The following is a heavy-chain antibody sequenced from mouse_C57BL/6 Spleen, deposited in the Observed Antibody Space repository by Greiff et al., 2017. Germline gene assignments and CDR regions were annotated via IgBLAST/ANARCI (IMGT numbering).Heavy chain of an antibody. J-gene: IGHJ2*01. CDR2: IQPNSGST. CDR3: ARGYDVGFDY. CDR1: GSPFTSYW. D-gene: IGHD2-2*01. V-gene: IGHV1-64*01. Sequence: QVQLQQPGAELVKPGASVKLSCKASGSPFTSYWLHWVKQRPGQGLEWIGMIQPNSGSTNYNEKFKSKATLTVDKSSSTAYMQLSSLTSEDSAVYYCARGYDVGFDYWGQGTTLTVSS.